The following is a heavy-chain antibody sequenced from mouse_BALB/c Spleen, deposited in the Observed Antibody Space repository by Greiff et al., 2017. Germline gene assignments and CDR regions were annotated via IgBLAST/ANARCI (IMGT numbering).Heavy chain of an antibody. D-gene: IGHD4-1*01. CDR3: ARNRQTGTLAY. CDR1: GFSLTSYG. CDR2: IWSGGST. V-gene: IGHV2-2*02. J-gene: IGHJ3*01. Sequence: QVQLQQSGPGLVQPSQSLSITCTVSGFSLTSYGVHWVRQSPGKGLEWLGVIWSGGSTDYNAAFISRLSISKDNSKSQVFFKMNSLQANDTAIYYCARNRQTGTLAYWGQGTLVTVSA.